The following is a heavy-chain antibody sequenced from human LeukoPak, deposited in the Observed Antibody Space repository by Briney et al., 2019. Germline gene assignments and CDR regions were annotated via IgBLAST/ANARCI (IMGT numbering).Heavy chain of an antibody. Sequence: GGSLRLSCVASGFSVNSNYINWVRQAPGKGLEWVSVIYNGGNTNYAGSVKGRFTISRDRSKNTVYLQMNSLRVEDTAVYYCARGQAYSGSFSFHFDSWGQGTLVTVSS. CDR2: IYNGGNT. CDR3: ARGQAYSGSFSFHFDS. V-gene: IGHV3-66*01. CDR1: GFSVNSNY. J-gene: IGHJ4*02. D-gene: IGHD1-26*01.